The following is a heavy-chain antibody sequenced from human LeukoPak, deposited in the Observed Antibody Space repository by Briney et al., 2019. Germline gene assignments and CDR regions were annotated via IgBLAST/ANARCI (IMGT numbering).Heavy chain of an antibody. CDR1: GFNFNTYA. J-gene: IGHJ4*02. CDR3: TRVGGYQLPKFDY. V-gene: IGHV3-48*02. CDR2: ISSSSSTI. D-gene: IGHD2-2*01. Sequence: GGSLRLSCAASGFNFNTYAMNWVRQAPGKGLEWISYISSSSSTIYYADSVKGRFSFSRDNAKNSVYLEMNSPGDEDTAVYYCTRVGGYQLPKFDYWGRGTLVTVSS.